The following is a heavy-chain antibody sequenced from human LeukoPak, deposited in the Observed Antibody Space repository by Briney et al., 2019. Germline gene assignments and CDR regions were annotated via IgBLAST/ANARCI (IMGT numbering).Heavy chain of an antibody. Sequence: PSETLSLTCSVYGGSFSDSYWIWIRQSPEMGLQWIGEISHSGGTNYHPSLKSRLTMSVDTSKNQFSLKLTSVTAADTAAYYCARLVYEYGSGSYYAFDYWGQGTLVTVSS. D-gene: IGHD3-10*01. CDR1: GGSFSDSY. V-gene: IGHV4-34*01. J-gene: IGHJ4*02. CDR2: ISHSGGT. CDR3: ARLVYEYGSGSYYAFDY.